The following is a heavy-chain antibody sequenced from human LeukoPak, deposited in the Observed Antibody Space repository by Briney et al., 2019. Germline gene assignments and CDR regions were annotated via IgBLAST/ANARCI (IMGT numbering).Heavy chain of an antibody. CDR1: GYSISTAYF. CDR3: ARVLDYYGSGTRDFDY. D-gene: IGHD3-10*01. Sequence: PSETLSLTCTVSGYSISTAYFWGWIRQPPGKGLEWIGSVYAGGTTYYNPSLESRVTISLDTSKNQFSLTLTSVTAADTAVYYCARVLDYYGSGTRDFDYWGQGTLVTVSS. CDR2: VYAGGTT. V-gene: IGHV4-38-2*02. J-gene: IGHJ4*02.